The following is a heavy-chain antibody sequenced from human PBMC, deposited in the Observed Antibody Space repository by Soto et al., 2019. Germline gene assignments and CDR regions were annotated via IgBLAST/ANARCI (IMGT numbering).Heavy chain of an antibody. Sequence: SETLSLTCTVSGDSISSSSYYWGWIRQPPGKGLEWIGTIYYSGSTYYSPSLKSRVTISGDTSKNQFSLKLSSVIAADTAVYYCARTLSVLGYTLGYFDYWGQGTLVTVSS. CDR1: GDSISSSSYY. CDR3: ARTLSVLGYTLGYFDY. V-gene: IGHV4-39*01. D-gene: IGHD5-18*01. CDR2: IYYSGST. J-gene: IGHJ4*02.